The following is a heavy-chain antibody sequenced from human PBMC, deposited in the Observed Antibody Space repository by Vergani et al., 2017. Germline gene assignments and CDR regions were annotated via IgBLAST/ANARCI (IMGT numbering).Heavy chain of an antibody. Sequence: QVQLQESGPGLVKPSETLSLTCTVSGGSISSYYWSWIRQPPGKGLEWIGYIYYSGSTNYNPSLKSRDTISVDTSKNQFSLKLSSVTAADTAVYYCARALVFGEIDYWGQGTLVTVSS. V-gene: IGHV4-59*01. CDR3: ARALVFGEIDY. CDR2: IYYSGST. CDR1: GGSISSYY. J-gene: IGHJ4*02. D-gene: IGHD3-3*01.